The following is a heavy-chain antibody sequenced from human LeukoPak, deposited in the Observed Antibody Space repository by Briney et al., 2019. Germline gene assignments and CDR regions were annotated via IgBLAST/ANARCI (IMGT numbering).Heavy chain of an antibody. D-gene: IGHD3-16*01. Sequence: GGSLRLSCAASGFTFSSYWMNWARQAPGKGLEWVASINHNGNVNYYVDSVKGRFTISRDNAKNSLYLQMSNLRAEDTAVYFCARGGGVDVWGQGATVIVSS. J-gene: IGHJ6*02. CDR3: ARGGGVDV. CDR2: INHNGNVN. V-gene: IGHV3-7*03. CDR1: GFTFSSYW.